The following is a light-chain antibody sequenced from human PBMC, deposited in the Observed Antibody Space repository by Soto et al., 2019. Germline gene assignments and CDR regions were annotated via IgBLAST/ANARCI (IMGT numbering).Light chain of an antibody. CDR1: SRDVGGYNS. Sequence: QSVLTQPASVSGSPGQSITISCTGTSRDVGGYNSVSWYQQHPGTAPKIIIYEVNNRPSGISNRFSGSKSGNTASLTISGLQPEDDADYYCSSYTSSSSWVFGGGTKLTVL. CDR2: EVN. V-gene: IGLV2-14*01. CDR3: SSYTSSSSWV. J-gene: IGLJ3*02.